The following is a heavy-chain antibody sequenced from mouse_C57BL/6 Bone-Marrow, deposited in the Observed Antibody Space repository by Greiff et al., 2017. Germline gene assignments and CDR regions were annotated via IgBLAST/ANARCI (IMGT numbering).Heavy chain of an antibody. CDR2: IDPANGNT. V-gene: IGHV14-3*01. J-gene: IGHJ2*01. CDR1: GFNIKNTY. Sequence: EVQVVESVAELVRPGASVKLSCTASGFNIKNTYMHWVKQRPEQGLEWIGRIDPANGNTKYAPKFQGKATITADTSSNTAYLSRSSLTSEDTAIYYCASPYYSNYVWSFFDYWGQGTTLTVSS. CDR3: ASPYYSNYVWSFFDY. D-gene: IGHD2-5*01.